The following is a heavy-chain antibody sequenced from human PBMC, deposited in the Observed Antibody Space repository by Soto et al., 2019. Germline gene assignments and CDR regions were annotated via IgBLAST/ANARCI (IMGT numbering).Heavy chain of an antibody. CDR1: GYTFIDYW. J-gene: IGHJ3*01. D-gene: IGHD1-1*01. CDR2: LYDVDGS. CDR3: ASWHEREHAYDV. V-gene: IGHV3-53*01. Sequence: GESLKISCKGSGYTFIDYWIGWVRQAPGKGLEWVSALYDVDGSFYADSVKGRFTTSSDSTKTTAYLQMNGLRPDDTAVYYCASWHEREHAYDVWGQGTTVTVSS.